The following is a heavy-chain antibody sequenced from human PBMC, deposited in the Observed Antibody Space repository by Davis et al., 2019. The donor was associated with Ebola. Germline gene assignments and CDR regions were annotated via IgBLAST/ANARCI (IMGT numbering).Heavy chain of an antibody. D-gene: IGHD3-10*01. CDR1: GYTFTSYA. Sequence: ASVKVSCKASGYTFTSYAMHWVRQAPGQRLEWMGWINAGNGNTKYSQKSQGRVTITRDTSASTAYMELSSLRSEDTAVYYCAREGGLVRGVIITWKYGMDVWGQGTTVTVSS. V-gene: IGHV1-3*01. CDR3: AREGGLVRGVIITWKYGMDV. J-gene: IGHJ6*02. CDR2: INAGNGNT.